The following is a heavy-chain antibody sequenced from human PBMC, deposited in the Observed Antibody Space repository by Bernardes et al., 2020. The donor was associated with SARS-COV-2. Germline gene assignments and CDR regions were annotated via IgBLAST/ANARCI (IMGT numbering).Heavy chain of an antibody. CDR1: GFSFGSYG. J-gene: IGHJ5*02. CDR3: AREPSRRADL. D-gene: IGHD6-13*01. Sequence: LGLSCAASGFSFGSYGMSWVRQAPGKGLEWVAYITERSERSIYADSVKGQFTISRDNSRDTLYLQLSNLRAEDTAIYYCAREPSRRADLWGQGTLVTVSS. CDR2: ITERSERS. V-gene: IGHV3-23*01.